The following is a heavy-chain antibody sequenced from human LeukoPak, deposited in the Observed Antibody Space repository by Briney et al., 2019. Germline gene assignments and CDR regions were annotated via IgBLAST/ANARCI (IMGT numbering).Heavy chain of an antibody. CDR3: AKDSYSSGRCYYFDY. CDR1: GFTVSSNY. V-gene: IGHV3-74*01. Sequence: GGSLRLSCAASGFTVSSNYMSWVRQAPGKGLVWVSRINSDGSSTSYADSVKGRFTISRDNSKNTLYLQMNSLRAEDTAVYYCAKDSYSSGRCYYFDYWGQGTLVTVSS. D-gene: IGHD6-19*01. J-gene: IGHJ4*02. CDR2: INSDGSST.